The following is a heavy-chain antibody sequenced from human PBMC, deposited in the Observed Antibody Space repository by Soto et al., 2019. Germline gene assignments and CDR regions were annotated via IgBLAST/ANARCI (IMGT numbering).Heavy chain of an antibody. J-gene: IGHJ4*02. CDR3: SRRRWSTHHEHDY. CDR1: GFTFGAYC. CDR2: IRSQAYGWTT. V-gene: IGHV3-49*03. Sequence: PGGSLRLSCTASGFTFGAYCMSWFRQVPGKGLEWVSFIRSQAYGWTTEYAASVEGRFTISRDDSKSIAYLQMNSLETEDTAVYYFSRRRWSTHHEHDYWGQGTPVTVSS. D-gene: IGHD2-15*01.